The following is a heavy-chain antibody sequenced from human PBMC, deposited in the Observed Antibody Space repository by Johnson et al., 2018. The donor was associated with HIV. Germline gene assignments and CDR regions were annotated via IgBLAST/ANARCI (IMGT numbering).Heavy chain of an antibody. Sequence: MLFVESGGGVVQPGGSLRLSCTASGFTVSTNYMSWVRQAPGKGLEWVSVIYSGGSTYYAESVKGRFIISRDNSKNTLYLQMNSLKTEDTAVYYCARVGQQSNAFDIWGQGTMVTVSS. D-gene: IGHD6-13*01. J-gene: IGHJ3*02. V-gene: IGHV3-66*01. CDR3: ARVGQQSNAFDI. CDR1: GFTVSTNY. CDR2: IYSGGST.